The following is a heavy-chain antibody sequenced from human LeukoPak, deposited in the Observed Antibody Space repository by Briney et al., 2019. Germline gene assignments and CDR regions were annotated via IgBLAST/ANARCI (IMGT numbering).Heavy chain of an antibody. CDR1: GYTLTELS. CDR3: ATSSSSKFYYYYYGMDV. D-gene: IGHD6-6*01. CDR2: FDPEDGET. Sequence: ASVKVSCKVSGYTLTELSMHWVRQAPGEGLEWMGGFDPEDGETIYAQKFQGRVTMTEDTSTDTAYMELSSLRSEDTAVYYCATSSSSKFYYYYYGMDVWGQGTTVTVSS. V-gene: IGHV1-24*01. J-gene: IGHJ6*02.